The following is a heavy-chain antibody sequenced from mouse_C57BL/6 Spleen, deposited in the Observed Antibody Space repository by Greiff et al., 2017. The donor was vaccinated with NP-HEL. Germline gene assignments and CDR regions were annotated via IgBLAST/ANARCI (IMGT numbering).Heavy chain of an antibody. D-gene: IGHD1-1*01. CDR1: GFTFSSYT. Sequence: DVQLQESGGGLVKPGGSLKLSCAASGFTFSSYTMSWVRQTPEKRLEWVATISGGGGNTYYPDSVKGRFTISRDNAKNTLYLQMSSLRSEDTALYYCARQITTVVAPYFDYWGQGTTLTVSS. CDR2: ISGGGGNT. V-gene: IGHV5-9*01. CDR3: ARQITTVVAPYFDY. J-gene: IGHJ2*01.